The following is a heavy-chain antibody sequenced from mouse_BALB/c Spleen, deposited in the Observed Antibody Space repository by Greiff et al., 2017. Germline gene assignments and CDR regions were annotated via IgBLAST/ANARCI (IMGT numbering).Heavy chain of an antibody. J-gene: IGHJ3*01. D-gene: IGHD2-1*01. Sequence: QVQLKQSGPELVKPGASVKMSCKASGYTFTSYYIHWVKQRPGQGLEWIGWIYPGDGSTKYNEKFKGKTTLTADKSSSTAYMLLSSLTSEDSAIYFCANYYGNYWFAYWGQGTLVTVSA. CDR2: IYPGDGST. CDR1: GYTFTSYY. V-gene: IGHV1S56*01. CDR3: ANYYGNYWFAY.